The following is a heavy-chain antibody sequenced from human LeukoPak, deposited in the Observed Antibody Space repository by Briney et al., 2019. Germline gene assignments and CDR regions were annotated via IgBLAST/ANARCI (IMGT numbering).Heavy chain of an antibody. CDR1: GGSISSYY. D-gene: IGHD2-2*01. CDR3: ARGPAATD. CDR2: IYYSGST. V-gene: IGHV4-59*07. J-gene: IGHJ4*02. Sequence: PSDTLSLTCTVSGGSISSYYWSWIRQPTGKGLEWIEYIYYSGSTNYNPSLKSRVTISVDTSKNQFSLKLSSVTAADTAVYYCARGPAATDWGQGTLVTVSS.